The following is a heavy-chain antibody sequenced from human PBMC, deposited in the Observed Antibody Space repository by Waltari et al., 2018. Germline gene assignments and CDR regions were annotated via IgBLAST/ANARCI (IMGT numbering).Heavy chain of an antibody. CDR3: VTEYWGAYNY. V-gene: IGHV3-7*01. CDR1: GFTFSIAW. J-gene: IGHJ4*02. D-gene: IGHD1-26*01. Sequence: EVQLVESGGGLVQPGESLRLSCAAAGFTFSIAWLSWVRQTPGRGLEWVANIKEDGTERYYLDSLRGRFTISRDNAKSSLFLQMNSLRVEDTAVYYCVTEYWGAYNYWGRGNLVTVS. CDR2: IKEDGTER.